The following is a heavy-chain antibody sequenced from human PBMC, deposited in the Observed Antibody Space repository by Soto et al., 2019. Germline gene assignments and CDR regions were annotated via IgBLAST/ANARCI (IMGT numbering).Heavy chain of an antibody. CDR2: ISYDGSNK. Sequence: XASLRLSCAASGFTFSSYAMHWVRQAPGKGLEWVAVISYDGSNKYYADSVKGRFTISRDNSKNTLYLQMNSLRAEDTAVYYCARDLETGTTTGYYYYYGMDVWGQGTTVTVSS. V-gene: IGHV3-30-3*01. J-gene: IGHJ6*02. CDR1: GFTFSSYA. D-gene: IGHD1-7*01. CDR3: ARDLETGTTTGYYYYYGMDV.